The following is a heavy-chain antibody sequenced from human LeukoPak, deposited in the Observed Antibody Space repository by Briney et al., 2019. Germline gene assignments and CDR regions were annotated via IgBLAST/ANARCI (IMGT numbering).Heavy chain of an antibody. CDR2: IKEDGSDK. CDR3: AGDYYYGMDV. Sequence: GGSLRLSCAASGFTFSTYWMKWVRQAPGKGLEWVASIKEDGSDKYYVDSVKGRFSISRDNAKNSLYLQMNSLRTEDTAVYYCAGDYYYGMDVWGQGTTVTVSS. CDR1: GFTFSTYW. V-gene: IGHV3-7*01. J-gene: IGHJ6*02.